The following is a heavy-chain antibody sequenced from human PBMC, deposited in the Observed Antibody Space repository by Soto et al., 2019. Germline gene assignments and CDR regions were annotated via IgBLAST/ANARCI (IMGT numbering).Heavy chain of an antibody. CDR2: INAGNGNT. V-gene: IGHV1-3*01. CDR1: GYTFTSYA. D-gene: IGHD3-22*01. Sequence: ASVKVSCKASGYTFTSYAMHWVRQAPGQRLEWMGWINAGNGNTKYSQKFQGRVTITRDTSASTAYMELSSLRSEDTAVYYCARGPDSYDSSGYYEVLFDYWGQGTLVTVSS. CDR3: ARGPDSYDSSGYYEVLFDY. J-gene: IGHJ4*02.